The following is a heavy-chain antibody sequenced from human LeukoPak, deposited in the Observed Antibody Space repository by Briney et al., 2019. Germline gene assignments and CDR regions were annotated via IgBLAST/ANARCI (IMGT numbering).Heavy chain of an antibody. V-gene: IGHV1-3*01. CDR2: INAGNGNT. D-gene: IGHD1-26*01. Sequence: ASVKVSCKASGYTFTSYAMHWARQAPGQRLEWMGWINAGNGNTKYSQKFQGRVTITRDTSASTAYMELSSLRSEDTAVYYCARSPSGSFDYFDYWGQGTLVTVSS. J-gene: IGHJ4*02. CDR1: GYTFTSYA. CDR3: ARSPSGSFDYFDY.